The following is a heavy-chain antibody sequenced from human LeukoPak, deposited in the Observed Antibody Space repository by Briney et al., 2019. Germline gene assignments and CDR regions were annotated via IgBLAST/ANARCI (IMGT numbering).Heavy chain of an antibody. D-gene: IGHD3-10*01. CDR2: INPNSGGT. V-gene: IGHV1-2*06. J-gene: IGHJ4*02. CDR3: ASGYYGSGSYPDY. Sequence: RGASVNVSCKASGYTFTGYYMHWVRQAPGQGLEWMGRINPNSGGTNYAQKFQGRVTMTRDTSISTAYMELSRLRSDDTAVYYCASGYYGSGSYPDYWGQGTLVTVSS. CDR1: GYTFTGYY.